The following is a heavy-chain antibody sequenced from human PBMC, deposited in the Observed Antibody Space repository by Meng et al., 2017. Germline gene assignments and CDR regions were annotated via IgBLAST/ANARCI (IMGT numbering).Heavy chain of an antibody. J-gene: IGHJ4*02. D-gene: IGHD4-17*01. CDR2: MNPNSGNT. V-gene: IGHV1-8*01. CDR3: ARGRNFYGEEGDFDY. Sequence: QVQLGQVGAWGKKPGASVEVLCKASAYTFTNYDINWVRQATGQGLEWMGWMNPNSGNTGYAQKFQGRVTMTRNTSISTAYMELSSLRSEDTAVYYCARGRNFYGEEGDFDYWGQGTLVTVSS. CDR1: AYTFTNYD.